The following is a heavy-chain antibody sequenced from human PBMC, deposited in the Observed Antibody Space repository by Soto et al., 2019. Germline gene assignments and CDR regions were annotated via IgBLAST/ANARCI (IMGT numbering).Heavy chain of an antibody. J-gene: IGHJ3*02. CDR1: GYIFSSYG. CDR3: ARSSSTRPGGRALEI. Sequence: QVQLVQSGAEVKKPGASVKVSCKASGYIFSSYGFSWVRQALGQGLEWMGWISAYNGNTIYGKTVQGRVTMTTDTSTNTAYMELRSLRYDDTAVYYCARSSSTRPGGRALEIWGQGTMLTVSS. CDR2: ISAYNGNT. V-gene: IGHV1-18*01. D-gene: IGHD6-6*01.